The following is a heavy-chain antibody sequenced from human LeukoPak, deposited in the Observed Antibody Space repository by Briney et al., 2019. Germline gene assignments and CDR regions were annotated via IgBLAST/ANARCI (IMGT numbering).Heavy chain of an antibody. D-gene: IGHD3-3*01. J-gene: IGHJ5*02. CDR3: ARDEAPPYDFWSGYPRGWFDP. CDR2: ISSSSSYI. V-gene: IGHV3-21*01. Sequence: GGSLRLSCAASGFTFHSYVLSWVRQAPGKGLEWVSSISSSSSYIYYADSVKGRFTISRDNAKNSLYLQMNSLRAEDTAVYYCARDEAPPYDFWSGYPRGWFDPWGQGTLVTVSS. CDR1: GFTFHSYV.